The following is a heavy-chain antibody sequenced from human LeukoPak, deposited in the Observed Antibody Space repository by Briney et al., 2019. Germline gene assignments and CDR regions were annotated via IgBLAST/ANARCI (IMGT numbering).Heavy chain of an antibody. CDR1: GGSISSGSYY. Sequence: SQTLSLTCTVSGGSISSGSYYWSWIRQPAGKGLEWIGRIYTSGSTNYNPSLKSRVTISVDTSKNQFSLKLSSVTAADTAVYYCARGRDGYDYDYWGQGTLVTVSS. D-gene: IGHD5-24*01. CDR3: ARGRDGYDYDY. V-gene: IGHV4-61*02. J-gene: IGHJ4*02. CDR2: IYTSGST.